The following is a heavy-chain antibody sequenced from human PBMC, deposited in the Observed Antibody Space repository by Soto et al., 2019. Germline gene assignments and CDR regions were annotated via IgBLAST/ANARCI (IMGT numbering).Heavy chain of an antibody. J-gene: IGHJ5*02. CDR3: AREAAAGTFRFDP. CDR1: GFTFSSYS. Sequence: EGSLRLPCAASGFTFSSYSMNWVRQAPGKGLELVSSISSSSSYIYYADSVKGRFTISRDNAKNSLYLQMNSLRAEDTAVYYCAREAAAGTFRFDPLGQGTLVTVSS. V-gene: IGHV3-21*01. D-gene: IGHD6-13*01. CDR2: ISSSSSYI.